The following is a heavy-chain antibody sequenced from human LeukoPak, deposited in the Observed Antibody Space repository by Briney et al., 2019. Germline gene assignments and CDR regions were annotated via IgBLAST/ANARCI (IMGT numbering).Heavy chain of an antibody. Sequence: GSSVKVSCKASGDTFSSYAISWVRQAPGQGLEWMGGIIPIFGTANYAQKFQGRVTITADESTSTAYKELSSLRSEDTAVYYCARPSIVGAPPPYYYGMDVWGQGTTVTVSS. CDR1: GDTFSSYA. CDR3: ARPSIVGAPPPYYYGMDV. V-gene: IGHV1-69*01. D-gene: IGHD1-26*01. J-gene: IGHJ6*02. CDR2: IIPIFGTA.